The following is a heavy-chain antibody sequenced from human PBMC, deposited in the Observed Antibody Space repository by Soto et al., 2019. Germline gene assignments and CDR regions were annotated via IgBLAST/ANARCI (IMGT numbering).Heavy chain of an antibody. Sequence: SETLSLTCTVSGGSISSYYWSWIRQPPGKGLEWIGEINHSGSTNYNPSLKSRVTISVDTSKNQFSLKLSSVTAADTAVYYCARLVSWGGMVRGAGYYYGMDVWGQGTTVTVSS. CDR2: INHSGST. V-gene: IGHV4-34*01. CDR3: ARLVSWGGMVRGAGYYYGMDV. J-gene: IGHJ6*02. D-gene: IGHD3-10*01. CDR1: GGSISSYY.